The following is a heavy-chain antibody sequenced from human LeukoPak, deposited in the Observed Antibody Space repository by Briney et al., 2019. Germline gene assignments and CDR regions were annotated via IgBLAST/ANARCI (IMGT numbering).Heavy chain of an antibody. J-gene: IGHJ4*02. CDR3: ARESCGGDCYSLDY. V-gene: IGHV3-11*05. Sequence: GGSLRLSYAASGFTFSDYYMSWIRQAPGKGLEWVSYISSSSSYTNYADSVKGRFTISRDNAKNSLYLQMNSLRAEDTAVYYCARESCGGDCYSLDYWGQGTLVTVSS. D-gene: IGHD2-21*02. CDR2: ISSSSSYT. CDR1: GFTFSDYY.